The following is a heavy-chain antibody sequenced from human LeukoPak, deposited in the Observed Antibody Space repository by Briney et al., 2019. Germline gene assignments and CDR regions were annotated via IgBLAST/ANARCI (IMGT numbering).Heavy chain of an antibody. CDR1: GFTFSSNW. D-gene: IGHD6-13*01. Sequence: GGSLRLSCATSGFTFSSNWISWVRHVPGRGLDWVANIKPDGSAEYYAASVKGRFTVSRDNAKNSLYLQMNSLRVEDTAVYYCARANNSSWHNWGQGTLVTVSS. CDR2: IKPDGSAE. V-gene: IGHV3-7*01. J-gene: IGHJ4*02. CDR3: ARANNSSWHN.